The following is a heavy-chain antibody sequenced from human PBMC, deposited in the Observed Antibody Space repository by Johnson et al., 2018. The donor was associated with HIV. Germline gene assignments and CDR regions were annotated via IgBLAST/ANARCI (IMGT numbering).Heavy chain of an antibody. J-gene: IGHJ3*02. CDR3: ARGLIDYGDSNAFDI. CDR2: TSYDGSNT. V-gene: IGHV3-30*03. CDR1: GFTFSSYG. D-gene: IGHD4-17*01. Sequence: QVLLVESGGGVVQPGRSLRLSCAASGFTFSSYGIHWVRQAPGKGLEWVTVTSYDGSNTYSGDSVKGRFTISSDNAKYTLYLQMNSLRPEDTAVYYCARGLIDYGDSNAFDIWGQGTMVTVSS.